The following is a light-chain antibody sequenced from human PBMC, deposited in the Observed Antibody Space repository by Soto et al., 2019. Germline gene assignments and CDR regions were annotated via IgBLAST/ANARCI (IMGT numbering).Light chain of an antibody. J-gene: IGLJ3*02. CDR3: AVWDDSLNGRV. CDR1: GSNIEINP. CDR2: GDN. Sequence: QSVVTQSPSTSGAPGQTVTFSCSGSGSNIEINPVNWYQHLPRTAPKLLIFGDNRRPSGVPDRFSGSKSGTSASLAVSGLQSEDEADYYCAVWDDSLNGRVFGGGTKLTVL. V-gene: IGLV1-44*01.